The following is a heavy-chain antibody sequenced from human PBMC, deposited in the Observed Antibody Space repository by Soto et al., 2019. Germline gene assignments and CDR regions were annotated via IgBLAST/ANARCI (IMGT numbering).Heavy chain of an antibody. CDR3: IHRRNTYYVLFTGYSKSWFDP. CDR1: GFALTTSGLA. D-gene: IGHD3-9*01. Sequence: QITLKESGPTLVKPTQTLTVTCTFSGFALTTSGLAVGWIRQPPGKALEWLALIYWDDEKRYSPTLQSRLTITKDTSKNQVVLTMTNMDPVDTATYYCIHRRNTYYVLFTGYSKSWFDPWGQGILVTVSS. CDR2: IYWDDEK. V-gene: IGHV2-5*02. J-gene: IGHJ5*02.